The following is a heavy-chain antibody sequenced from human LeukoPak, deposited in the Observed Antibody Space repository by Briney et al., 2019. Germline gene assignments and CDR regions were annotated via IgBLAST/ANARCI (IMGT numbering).Heavy chain of an antibody. CDR2: INHSGST. J-gene: IGHJ4*02. Sequence: SETLSLTCGVYGVASSGNYWSWIRQSPGRGLEWIGEINHSGSTNYNPSLKSRVIISIDTSKNQFSLKLSSVTAADTAVYYCARFFSSWDPFFDYWGQGTLVTVSS. D-gene: IGHD6-13*01. CDR3: ARFFSSWDPFFDY. V-gene: IGHV4-34*01. CDR1: GVASSGNY.